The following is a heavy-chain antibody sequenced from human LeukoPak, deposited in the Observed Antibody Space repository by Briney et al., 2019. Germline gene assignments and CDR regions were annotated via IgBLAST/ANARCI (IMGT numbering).Heavy chain of an antibody. CDR2: IYYSGST. Sequence: PSETLSLTCTVSGASVSGSAYYWGWIRQPPGKGLEWIGNIYYSGSTYYNESLKSRVTISVDTSKNQFSLKLSSVTAADTAVYYCARGGPYGVRYYYYYYMDVWGKGTTVTVSS. D-gene: IGHD2-8*01. CDR1: GASVSGSAYY. J-gene: IGHJ6*03. CDR3: ARGGPYGVRYYYYYYMDV. V-gene: IGHV4-39*07.